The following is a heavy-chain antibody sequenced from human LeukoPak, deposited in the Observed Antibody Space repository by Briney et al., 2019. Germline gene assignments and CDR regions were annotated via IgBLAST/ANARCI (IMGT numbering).Heavy chain of an antibody. Sequence: SETLSLTCTVSGGSISSSSYYCGWIRQPPGKWLEWIGTIYYSGSTYYNPSLKSRVTISVDTSKNQFSLKLGSVTAADTAVYYCARQGSGNYLSPVNYWGQGTLVTVSS. CDR3: ARQGSGNYLSPVNY. CDR2: IYYSGST. V-gene: IGHV4-39*01. D-gene: IGHD1-26*01. J-gene: IGHJ4*02. CDR1: GGSISSSSYY.